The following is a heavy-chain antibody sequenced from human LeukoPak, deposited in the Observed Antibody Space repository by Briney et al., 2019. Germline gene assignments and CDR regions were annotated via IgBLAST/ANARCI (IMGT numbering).Heavy chain of an antibody. Sequence: GGSLRLSCTASGFTFIAYAMHWVRQAPGKGLEWVAVISYGETNYYYAESVKGRFSISRDDSKNTLVLQMNSLTTEDTGVYYCARARTGSYYSTFEHWGPGTLVSVSS. V-gene: IGHV3-30*04. D-gene: IGHD3-10*01. CDR1: GFTFIAYA. CDR2: ISYGETNY. J-gene: IGHJ1*01. CDR3: ARARTGSYYSTFEH.